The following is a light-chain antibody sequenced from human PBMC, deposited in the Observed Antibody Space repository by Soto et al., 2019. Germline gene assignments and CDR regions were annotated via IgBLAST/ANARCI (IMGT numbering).Light chain of an antibody. CDR2: GAS. CDR1: QSVSSSW. J-gene: IGKJ1*01. CDR3: QQYGGPPWS. V-gene: IGKV3-20*01. Sequence: EIGLPQSPGTLSLSPGERATLSCRASQSVSSSWLAWYQQKPGQAPRLLIYGASSRATGVPDRFSGSASGTGFTLTITRLEPEDAAVFYCQQYGGPPWSFGQGTKVEIK.